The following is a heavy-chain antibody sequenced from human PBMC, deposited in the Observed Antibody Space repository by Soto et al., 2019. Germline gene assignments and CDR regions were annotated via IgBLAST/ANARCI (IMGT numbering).Heavy chain of an antibody. CDR1: GFTFSSYG. V-gene: IGHV3-30*18. CDR3: AKDGGDIVVVVAAPQGYFDY. CDR2: ISYDGSNK. D-gene: IGHD2-15*01. J-gene: IGHJ4*02. Sequence: GGSLRLSCAASGFTFSSYGMHWVRQAPGKGLEWVAVISYDGSNKYYADSVKGRFTISRDNSKNTLYLQMNSLRAEDTAVYYCAKDGGDIVVVVAAPQGYFDYWGQGTLVTVSS.